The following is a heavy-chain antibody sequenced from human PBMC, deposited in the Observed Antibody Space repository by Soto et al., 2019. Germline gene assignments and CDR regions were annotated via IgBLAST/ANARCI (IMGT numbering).Heavy chain of an antibody. Sequence: QVQLVESGGGVVQPGRSLRLSCAASGFTFSRYDMHWVRQAPGKGLEWLAIISYDGSNKYYADSVKGRFTISRDNSKNKQYLQMNSLRPGDTAVYYCAKGSYSGIYSDFDYWGQGTLVTVSS. D-gene: IGHD1-26*01. CDR3: AKGSYSGIYSDFDY. V-gene: IGHV3-30*18. CDR2: ISYDGSNK. J-gene: IGHJ4*02. CDR1: GFTFSRYD.